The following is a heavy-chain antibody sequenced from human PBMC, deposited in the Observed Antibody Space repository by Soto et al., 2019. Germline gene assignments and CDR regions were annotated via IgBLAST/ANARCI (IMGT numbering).Heavy chain of an antibody. CDR1: GFTFSNYA. CDR3: AHDVDHNDYGVFHL. V-gene: IGHV3-23*01. D-gene: IGHD4-17*01. Sequence: EVQLLESGGGLAQPGGSLRLSCAASGFTFSNYAITWVRQAPGKGLGWVSGISGSGASTYYADSVKGRFTISRDNSTSTVFVQKNDVRHQDTAVYFCAHDVDHNDYGVFHLWGQGAQVTVSS. CDR2: ISGSGAST. J-gene: IGHJ3*01.